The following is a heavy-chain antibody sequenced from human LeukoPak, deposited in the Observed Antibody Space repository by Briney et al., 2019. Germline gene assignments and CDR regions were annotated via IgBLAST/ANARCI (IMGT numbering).Heavy chain of an antibody. CDR3: ARAPYYDSSGCHDY. D-gene: IGHD3-22*01. V-gene: IGHV3-20*04. Sequence: RPGGSLRLSCAASGFTFDDYGMSWVRQAPGKGLEWISGINWNGGSTGNADSVKGRFTISRDNAKNSLYLQMNGLRAEDTALYYCARAPYYDSSGCHDYWGQGTLVTVSS. J-gene: IGHJ4*02. CDR1: GFTFDDYG. CDR2: INWNGGST.